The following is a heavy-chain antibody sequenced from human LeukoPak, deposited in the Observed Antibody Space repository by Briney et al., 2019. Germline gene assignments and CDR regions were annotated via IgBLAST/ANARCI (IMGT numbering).Heavy chain of an antibody. D-gene: IGHD3-10*01. CDR2: IRGSGGST. J-gene: IGHJ4*02. V-gene: IGHV3-23*01. CDR3: ASYGNYGSGSYYTVRGYVDDY. Sequence: GGSLRLSCAASGFTFSSYAMTWVRQAPGKGLEWVSAIRGSGGSTYYADSVKGRFTISRDNSKNTLYLQMNSLRAEDTAVYYCASYGNYGSGSYYTVRGYVDDYWGQGTLVTVSS. CDR1: GFTFSSYA.